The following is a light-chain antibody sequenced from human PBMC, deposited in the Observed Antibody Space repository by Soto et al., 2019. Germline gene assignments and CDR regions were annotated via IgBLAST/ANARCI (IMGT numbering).Light chain of an antibody. CDR3: SSYTSSSTRNV. J-gene: IGLJ1*01. CDR1: SSDVGGYNY. V-gene: IGLV2-14*01. CDR2: DVS. Sequence: QSALTQPASVSGSPGQSITISCTGTSSDVGGYNYVSWYQQHPGKAPKLMIYDVSNRPSGVSNRFSGSKSGNTASLTISGRHAEDEADYYCSSYTSSSTRNVFGTGTKVTVL.